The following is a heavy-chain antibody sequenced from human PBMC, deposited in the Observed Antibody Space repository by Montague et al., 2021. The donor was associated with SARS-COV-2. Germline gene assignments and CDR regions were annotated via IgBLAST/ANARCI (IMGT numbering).Heavy chain of an antibody. Sequence: SETRSLTCAVYGGSFSGYYWSWIRQPPGKGLEWIGEINHSGSTNYNPSLKSRVTISMDTSKNQFSLKLSSVTAADTAVYYCARRVRQLGVRYYYYYIDVWDKGTTVTVSS. CDR3: ARRVRQLGVRYYYYYIDV. CDR1: GGSFSGYY. CDR2: INHSGST. V-gene: IGHV4-34*01. J-gene: IGHJ6*03. D-gene: IGHD6-6*01.